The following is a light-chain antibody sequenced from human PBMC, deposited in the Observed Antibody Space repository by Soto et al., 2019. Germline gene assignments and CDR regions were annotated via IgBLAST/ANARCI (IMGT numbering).Light chain of an antibody. J-gene: IGKJ1*01. Sequence: DIQMTQSPSTLSGSVGDRVTITCRASQTISSWLAWNQQKPGKAPKLLVYKASTLKSGVPSRLSGSGSGTEFTLSISSLQPDEFATYYCEHYNSYSEAFGQGTKVELK. CDR2: KAS. V-gene: IGKV1-5*03. CDR3: EHYNSYSEA. CDR1: QTISSW.